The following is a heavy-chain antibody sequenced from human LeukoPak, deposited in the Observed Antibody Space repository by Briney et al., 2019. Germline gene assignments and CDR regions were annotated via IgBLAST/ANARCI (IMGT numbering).Heavy chain of an antibody. D-gene: IGHD2-15*01. J-gene: IGHJ2*01. Sequence: SETLSLTCTVSGGSISGYYWSWLRQPPGKGLEWIGYIYHSGLTDYNPPLRSRVTISVDTSRNQFSLKLTSATAADTAIYYCARDQRCSRSDGGCDQWYFDLWGRGTLVTVSS. CDR2: IYHSGLT. CDR3: ARDQRCSRSDGGCDQWYFDL. CDR1: GGSISGYY. V-gene: IGHV4-59*01.